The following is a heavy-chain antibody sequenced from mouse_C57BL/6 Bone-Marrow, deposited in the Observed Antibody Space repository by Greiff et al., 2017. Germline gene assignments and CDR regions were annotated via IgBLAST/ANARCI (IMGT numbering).Heavy chain of an antibody. V-gene: IGHV1-66*01. CDR3: GSPSYYRDWYFDV. Sequence: QVQLQQSGPELVKPGASVKISCKASGYSFTSYYIHWVKQRPGQGLEWIGWIYPGSGNTKYNEKFKGKATLTADTSSTTAYMQLRSLPSADSSVDYCGSPSYYRDWYFDVWGTGTTVTVSS. CDR1: GYSFTSYY. D-gene: IGHD2-12*01. J-gene: IGHJ1*03. CDR2: IYPGSGNT.